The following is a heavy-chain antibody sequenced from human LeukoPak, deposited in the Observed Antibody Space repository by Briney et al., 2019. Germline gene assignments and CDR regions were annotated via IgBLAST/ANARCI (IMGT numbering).Heavy chain of an antibody. CDR3: AAGISGWSEN. J-gene: IGHJ4*02. CDR2: FYYSGST. CDR1: GGSIGSTSYY. V-gene: IGHV4-39*01. D-gene: IGHD6-19*01. Sequence: SETLSLTCTVSGGSIGSTSYYWAWIRQPPGKGLEWIGNFYYSGSTYYNPSLNSRVTISVDTSKNQCSLTLSSATAADTAVYYCAAGISGWSENWGQGALVTVSS.